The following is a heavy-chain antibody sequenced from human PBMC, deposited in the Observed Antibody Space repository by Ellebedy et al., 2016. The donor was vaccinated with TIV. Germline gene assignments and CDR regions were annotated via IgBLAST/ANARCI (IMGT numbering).Heavy chain of an antibody. V-gene: IGHV3-23*01. CDR3: AKGRRKVNSTGGLDY. Sequence: GESLKISCAASGFTFTSYAMNWVRQAPGKGLEWVSAISGSGGSTYYADSVKGRFTISRDNSKNTLYLHMNSLRAEDTAVYYCAKGRRKVNSTGGLDYWGQGTLVTVSS. CDR2: ISGSGGST. D-gene: IGHD1-14*01. J-gene: IGHJ4*02. CDR1: GFTFTSYA.